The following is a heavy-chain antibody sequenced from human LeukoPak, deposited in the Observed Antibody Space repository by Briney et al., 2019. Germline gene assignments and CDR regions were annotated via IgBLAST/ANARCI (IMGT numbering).Heavy chain of an antibody. V-gene: IGHV1-46*01. CDR2: INPSGGST. D-gene: IGHD2-2*01. CDR3: ARDSPVVPAAIFYYYYGMDV. J-gene: IGHJ6*02. Sequence: ASVKVSCKASGYTFTSYYMHWVRQAPGQGLVWMGIINPSGGSTSYAQKFQGRVTMTRDTSTSTVYMELSSLRSEDTAVYYCARDSPVVPAAIFYYYYGMDVWGQGTTVTVSS. CDR1: GYTFTSYY.